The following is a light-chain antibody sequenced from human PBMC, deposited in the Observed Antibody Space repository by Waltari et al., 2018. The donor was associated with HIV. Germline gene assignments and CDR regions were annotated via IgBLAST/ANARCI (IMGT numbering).Light chain of an antibody. Sequence: VMTQSPATLSVSPGERVTLSCRASQTVSTKLAWYQQKPGQAPRLLIYVASTRAPGLPARFSGSVSGTEFTLTISNLQSEDSAVYYCQQYNNWPPNTFGQGTKLEIK. CDR3: QQYNNWPPNT. V-gene: IGKV3-15*01. CDR1: QTVSTK. J-gene: IGKJ2*01. CDR2: VAS.